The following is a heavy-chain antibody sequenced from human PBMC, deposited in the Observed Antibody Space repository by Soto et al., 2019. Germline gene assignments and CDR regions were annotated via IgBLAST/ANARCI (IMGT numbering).Heavy chain of an antibody. CDR2: INRGGWST. Sequence: GASVKVSCKASGYTFTGYYMHWVRQAPGQGLEWMGIINRGGWSTSYGQKFRGRVTMTRDTSTSTVYMGLSSLRSEDTAVYYCARGGLNIVATGAAFDIWGQGIMVTVSS. V-gene: IGHV1-46*03. CDR3: ARGGLNIVATGAAFDI. D-gene: IGHD5-12*01. J-gene: IGHJ3*02. CDR1: GYTFTGYY.